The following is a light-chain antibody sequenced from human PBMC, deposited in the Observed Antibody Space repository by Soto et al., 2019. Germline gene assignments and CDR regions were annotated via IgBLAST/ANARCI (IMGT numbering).Light chain of an antibody. CDR3: QQHNIWPPVT. V-gene: IGKV3-11*01. CDR2: DAS. Sequence: EIVLTQXXXXLXXXPXEIATLSXRASQSINRHLAWYRQKPGQAPRLLIYDASNRATGIPARFSGSGSGADFTLTISSLEPEDFAVYYCQQHNIWPPVTFGQGTRLEIK. CDR1: QSINRH. J-gene: IGKJ5*01.